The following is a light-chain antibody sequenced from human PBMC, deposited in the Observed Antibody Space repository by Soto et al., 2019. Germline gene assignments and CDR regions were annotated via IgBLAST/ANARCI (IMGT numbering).Light chain of an antibody. Sequence: DIQMTQSPSPLSASVEDRVTITCRASQTISTYLNWYQQKPGKAPKLLIYGASSLQSGVPSRFSGSGSGTDFTLTISSLQPEDFVTYYCQQSFSTPRTFGQGTKVDIK. CDR1: QTISTY. V-gene: IGKV1-39*01. CDR2: GAS. J-gene: IGKJ1*01. CDR3: QQSFSTPRT.